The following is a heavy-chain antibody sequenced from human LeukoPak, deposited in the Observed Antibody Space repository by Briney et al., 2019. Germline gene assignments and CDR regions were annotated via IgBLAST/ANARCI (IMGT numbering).Heavy chain of an antibody. Sequence: PSETLSLTCAVYGGSFSGYYWSWIRQPPGKGLEWIGEINHSGSTNYNPSLKSRVTISVDTSKNQFSLKLSSVTAADTAAYYCARGISDYYDSSGYYYEDYWGQGTLVTVSS. CDR3: ARGISDYYDSSGYYYEDY. CDR1: GGSFSGYY. J-gene: IGHJ4*02. V-gene: IGHV4-34*01. D-gene: IGHD3-22*01. CDR2: INHSGST.